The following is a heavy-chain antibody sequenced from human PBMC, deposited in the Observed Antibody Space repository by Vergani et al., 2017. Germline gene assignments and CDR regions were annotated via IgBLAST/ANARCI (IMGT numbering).Heavy chain of an antibody. CDR2: ISGSGGST. CDR3: AKGPTGGYYFDY. CDR1: GFTFSSYA. D-gene: IGHD1-26*01. Sequence: EVQLLESGGGLVQPGGSLRLSCAASGFTFSSYAMSWVRQAPGKGLEWVSAISGSGGSTYYADSVKGRLTISRDNSKNTLYMQMNSLRAEDTAVYYCAKGPTGGYYFDYWGQGTLVTVSS. V-gene: IGHV3-23*01. J-gene: IGHJ4*02.